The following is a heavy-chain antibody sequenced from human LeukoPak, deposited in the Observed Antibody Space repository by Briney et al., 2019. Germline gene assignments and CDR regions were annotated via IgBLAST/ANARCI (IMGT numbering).Heavy chain of an antibody. V-gene: IGHV3-48*01. D-gene: IGHD6-19*01. CDR3: ARHQVGSGWYDPHDYYMDV. CDR1: GFTFSSYS. J-gene: IGHJ6*03. CDR2: ISSSSSTI. Sequence: GGSLRLSCAASGFTFSSYSMNWVRQAPGKGLEWVSYISSSSSTIYYADSVKGRFTISRDNAKNSLYLQMNSLKASDTAMYFCARHQVGSGWYDPHDYYMDVWGKGTTVTVSS.